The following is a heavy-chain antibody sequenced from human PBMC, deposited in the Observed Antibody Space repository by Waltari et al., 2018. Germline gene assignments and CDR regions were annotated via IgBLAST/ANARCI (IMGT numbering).Heavy chain of an antibody. J-gene: IGHJ6*02. CDR1: GGTFSSYA. CDR3: ARDLLVQGVISGMDV. V-gene: IGHV1-69*08. D-gene: IGHD3-10*01. CDR2: IIPIVATA. Sequence: QVQLVQSGAEVKKPGSSVKVSCKASGGTFSSYAISWVRQAPGQGLEWMGRIIPIVATANYAQKFQGRVTITADKSTSTAYMELSSLRSEDTAVYYCARDLLVQGVISGMDVWGQGTTVTVSS.